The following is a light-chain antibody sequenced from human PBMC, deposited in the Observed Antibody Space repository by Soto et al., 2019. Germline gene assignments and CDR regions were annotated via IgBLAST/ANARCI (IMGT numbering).Light chain of an antibody. CDR2: KAS. CDR1: QSISNW. Sequence: DIQMTQSPSTLSASVGDRVTITCRASQSISNWLAWYQQKPGKAPKLLIYKASTLESGVPSRFSGSGSGTEFTLTINYLQPDDFATYYGQQYNSYSRTFGQSTKVEIK. J-gene: IGKJ1*01. V-gene: IGKV1-5*03. CDR3: QQYNSYSRT.